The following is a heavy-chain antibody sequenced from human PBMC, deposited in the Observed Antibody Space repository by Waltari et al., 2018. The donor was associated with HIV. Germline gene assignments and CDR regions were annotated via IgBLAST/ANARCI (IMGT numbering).Heavy chain of an antibody. CDR3: ARDIGCYSSSFGMDV. Sequence: EVKLVEWGGGLVQPGGSLRLSCVAPGFTVSRSEMNWVRQAPGKGLEWISFISSEGNPKQYAESRKARLTNSRDDAQKALHLHISSMRVEDTAIYYCARDIGCYSSSFGMDVWGQGTMVTVSS. D-gene: IGHD6-19*01. CDR2: ISSEGNPK. J-gene: IGHJ6*02. CDR1: GFTVSRSE. V-gene: IGHV3-48*03.